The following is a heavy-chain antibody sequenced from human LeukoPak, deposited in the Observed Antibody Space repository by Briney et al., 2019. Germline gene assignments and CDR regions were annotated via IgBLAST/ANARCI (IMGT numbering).Heavy chain of an antibody. Sequence: SETLSLTCAVYGGSFSGYYWSWIRQPPGKGLEWIGEINHSGSTNYNPSLKSRVTISVDTSKNQFSLKLSSVTAADTAVYYCARGRSVLRFLEWNPTTYYFDYWGQGTLVTVSS. CDR3: ARGRSVLRFLEWNPTTYYFDY. J-gene: IGHJ4*02. D-gene: IGHD3-3*01. CDR2: INHSGST. CDR1: GGSFSGYY. V-gene: IGHV4-34*01.